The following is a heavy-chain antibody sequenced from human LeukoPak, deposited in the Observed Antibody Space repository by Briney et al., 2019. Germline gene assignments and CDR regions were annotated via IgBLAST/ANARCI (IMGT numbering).Heavy chain of an antibody. CDR1: GFTFGDYA. CDR3: TRVPRYYDFWSGYFDYYGMDV. D-gene: IGHD3-3*01. CDR2: IRSKAYGETT. J-gene: IGHJ6*02. V-gene: IGHV3-49*04. Sequence: PGGSLRLSCTASGFTFGDYAMSWVRPAPGKGLEWVGFIRSKAYGETTEYAASVKGRFTISRDDSKSIAYLQMNRLKTEGTAVYYCTRVPRYYDFWSGYFDYYGMDVWGQGTTVTVSS.